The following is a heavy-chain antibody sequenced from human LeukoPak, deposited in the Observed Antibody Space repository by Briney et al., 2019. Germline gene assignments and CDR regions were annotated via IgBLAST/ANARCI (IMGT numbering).Heavy chain of an antibody. D-gene: IGHD5-12*01. CDR2: INPNSGGT. Sequence: GASVKVSCKASGYTFTGYYMHWVRQAPGQGLEWMGWINPNSGGTNYAQKFQGRVTMTRDTSISTAYMELSRLRSDDTAVYYCASSSIVATIPRQPYYFDYWGQGTLVTVSS. J-gene: IGHJ4*02. CDR1: GYTFTGYY. V-gene: IGHV1-2*02. CDR3: ASSSIVATIPRQPYYFDY.